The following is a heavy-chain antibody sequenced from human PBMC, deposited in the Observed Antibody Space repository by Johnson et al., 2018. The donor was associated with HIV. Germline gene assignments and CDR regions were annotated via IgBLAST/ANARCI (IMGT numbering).Heavy chain of an antibody. V-gene: IGHV3-30*02. CDR3: AKESGGSLEWGFDI. J-gene: IGHJ3*02. CDR1: GFTFSSYA. D-gene: IGHD2-15*01. CDR2: IRYDGSNK. Sequence: QVQLVESGGGVVQPGESLRLSCAASGFTFSSYAMHWVRQAPGKGLEWVAFIRYDGSNKYYADSVKGRFTISRDNSKNTLYLQMNSLRAEDKAVYYCAKESGGSLEWGFDIWGQGTMVTVSS.